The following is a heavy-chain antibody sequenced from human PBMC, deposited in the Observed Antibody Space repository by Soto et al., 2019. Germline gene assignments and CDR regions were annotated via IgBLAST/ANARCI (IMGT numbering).Heavy chain of an antibody. CDR3: SRGYCSGGSCYWWYFDY. CDR1: GGTFSSYA. D-gene: IGHD2-15*01. J-gene: IGHJ4*02. CDR2: IIPILGIA. Sequence: SVKVSCKASGGTFSSYAISWVRQAPGQGLEWMGRIIPILGIANYAQKFQGRVTITADKSTSTAYMELSSLRSEDTAVYYCSRGYCSGGSCYWWYFDYWGQGTLVRVSA. V-gene: IGHV1-69*04.